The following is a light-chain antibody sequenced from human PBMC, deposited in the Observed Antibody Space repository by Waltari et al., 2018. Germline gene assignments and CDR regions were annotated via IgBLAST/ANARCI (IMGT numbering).Light chain of an antibody. CDR2: QDD. CDR3: QAWDRSAGV. Sequence: SYELAQPPSVSVSPGQTASITCSGNKLGDQNICWYQQKPGRSPVLVIFQDDKRPSGIPERFSGSNSENTATLIISATQAMDEADYYCQAWDRSAGVFGGGTKLTVL. CDR1: KLGDQN. V-gene: IGLV3-1*01. J-gene: IGLJ2*01.